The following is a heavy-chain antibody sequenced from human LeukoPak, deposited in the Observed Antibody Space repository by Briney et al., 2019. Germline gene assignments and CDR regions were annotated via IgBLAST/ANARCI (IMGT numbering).Heavy chain of an antibody. CDR2: INHSGST. CDR1: GESFSGYY. V-gene: IGHV4-34*01. D-gene: IGHD1-26*01. CDR3: ARRRRMRSGSYRVGAFDI. J-gene: IGHJ3*02. Sequence: SEALSLTCAVYGESFSGYYWSWIRQPPGKGLEWIGEINHSGSTNYNPSLKSRVTISVDTSKNQFSLKLSSVTAADTAVYYCARRRRMRSGSYRVGAFDIWGQGTMVTVSS.